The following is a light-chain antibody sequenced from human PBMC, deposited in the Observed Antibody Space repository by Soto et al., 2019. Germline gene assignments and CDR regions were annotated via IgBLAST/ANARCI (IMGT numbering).Light chain of an antibody. CDR2: TSS. J-gene: IGKJ3*01. CDR3: QKCDRAPFT. CDR1: QAIRNS. Sequence: DIQMTQSPSSLSASVGDRVTITCRASQAIRNSLAWYLQKPGKVPQLLIHTSSPLHSGVTSRLRASGYGTDFTLTISGLQPEDVGVYFCQKCDRAPFTFGPGTTV. V-gene: IGKV1-27*01.